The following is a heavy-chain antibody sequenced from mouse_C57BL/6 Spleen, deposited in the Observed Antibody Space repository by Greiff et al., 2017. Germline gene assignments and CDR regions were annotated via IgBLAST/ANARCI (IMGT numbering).Heavy chain of an antibody. J-gene: IGHJ2*01. Sequence: EVKLEESGAELVRPGASVKLSCTASGFNIKDDYMHWVKQRPEQGLEWIGWIDPENGDTEYASKFQGKATITADTSSNTAYLQLSSLTSEDTAVYYCTKVKTDYWGQGTTLTVSS. CDR3: TKVKTDY. CDR1: GFNIKDDY. V-gene: IGHV14-4*01. D-gene: IGHD2-13*01. CDR2: IDPENGDT.